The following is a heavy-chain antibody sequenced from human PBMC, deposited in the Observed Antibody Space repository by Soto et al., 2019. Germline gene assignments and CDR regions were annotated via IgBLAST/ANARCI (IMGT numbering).Heavy chain of an antibody. J-gene: IGHJ6*02. CDR3: ARGGGGSGTNYYYYYGMDV. CDR1: GGSVSDKTYY. D-gene: IGHD3-10*01. V-gene: IGHV4-31*03. CDR2: IYYSGST. Sequence: SETLSLTCSVSGGSVSDKTYYWSWIRQHPGKGLEWIGYIYYSGSTYYNPSLKSRVTISVDTSKNQFSLKLSSVTAADTAVYYCARGGGGSGTNYYYYYGMDVWGQGTTVTVSS.